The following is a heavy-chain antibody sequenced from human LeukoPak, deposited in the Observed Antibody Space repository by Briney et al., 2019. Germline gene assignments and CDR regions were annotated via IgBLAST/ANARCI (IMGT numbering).Heavy chain of an antibody. V-gene: IGHV4-34*01. CDR3: ATERRYSSGRWDYYFDY. J-gene: IGHJ4*02. D-gene: IGHD6-19*01. Sequence: PSETLSLTCAVYGGSFRSYYWSWTRQSPGKGLEWIGEINESERTNYNPSLKSRVTILVDAPKNQFSLKLSSVTAADTAVYYCATERRYSSGRWDYYFDYWGQGILVTVSS. CDR1: GGSFRSYY. CDR2: INESERT.